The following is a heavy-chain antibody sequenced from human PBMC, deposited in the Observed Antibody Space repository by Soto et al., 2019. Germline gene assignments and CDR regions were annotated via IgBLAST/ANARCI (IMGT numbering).Heavy chain of an antibody. V-gene: IGHV3-33*01. CDR3: ARAQGVGYCSGGSCYSEGYFDL. Sequence: QVQLVESGGGVVQPGRSLRLSCAASGFTFSSYGMHWVRQAPGKGLEWVAVIWYDGSNKYYADSVKGRFTISRDNSKNTLYLQMNSLRAEDTAVYYCARAQGVGYCSGGSCYSEGYFDLWGRGTLVTVSS. J-gene: IGHJ2*01. D-gene: IGHD2-15*01. CDR2: IWYDGSNK. CDR1: GFTFSSYG.